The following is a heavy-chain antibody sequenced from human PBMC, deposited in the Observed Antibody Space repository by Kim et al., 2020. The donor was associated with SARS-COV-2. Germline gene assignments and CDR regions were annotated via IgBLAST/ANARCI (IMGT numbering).Heavy chain of an antibody. CDR1: GGSFSSATHY. D-gene: IGHD6-19*01. CDR3: AIDMGSISGSYYFDN. J-gene: IGHJ4*01. Sequence: SETLSLTCTVSGGSFSSATHYWSWIRQPPGKGLEWMAYVYYSGGTKYNPSLKSRVTISVDTSKNQFSLKLTSVTAADTAVYYCAIDMGSISGSYYFDNWG. V-gene: IGHV4-61*01. CDR2: VYYSGGT.